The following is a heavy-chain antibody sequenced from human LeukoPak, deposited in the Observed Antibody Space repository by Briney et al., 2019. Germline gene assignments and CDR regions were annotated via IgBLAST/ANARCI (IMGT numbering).Heavy chain of an antibody. CDR3: AREGSGRTFDY. V-gene: IGHV1-46*01. Sequence: GASVKVSCKASGYTFSSYYIYWVRQAPGQGLEWTGIINPGSGNTNYAQKFQGRVTMTRDTSTSTVYMELSSLRSEDTAVYYCAREGSGRTFDYWGQGTLVTVSS. D-gene: IGHD3-10*01. J-gene: IGHJ4*02. CDR1: GYTFSSYY. CDR2: INPGSGNT.